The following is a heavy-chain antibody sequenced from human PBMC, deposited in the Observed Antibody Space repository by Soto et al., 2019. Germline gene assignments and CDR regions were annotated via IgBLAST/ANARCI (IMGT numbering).Heavy chain of an antibody. CDR3: ARWRAVVTATVYYGMDV. V-gene: IGHV3-21*01. Sequence: PGGSLRLSCAASGFTFSSYSMNWVRQAPGKGLEWVSSISSSSYIYYADSVKGRFTISRDNAKNSLYLQMNSLRAEDTAVYYCARWRAVVTATVYYGMDVWGQGTTVTVSS. D-gene: IGHD2-21*02. J-gene: IGHJ6*02. CDR1: GFTFSSYS. CDR2: ISSSSYI.